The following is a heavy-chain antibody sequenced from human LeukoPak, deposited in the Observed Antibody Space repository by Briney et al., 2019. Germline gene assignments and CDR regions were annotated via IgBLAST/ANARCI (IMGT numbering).Heavy chain of an antibody. CDR3: ARHVTYYDFWSGYYNYYGMDV. V-gene: IGHV4-59*08. Sequence: PSETLSLTCAVYGGSFSGYYWSWIRQPPGKGLEWIGYIYYSGSTNYNPSLKSRVTISVDTSKNQFSLKLSSVTAADAAVYYCARHVTYYDFWSGYYNYYGMDVWGQGTTVTVSS. CDR2: IYYSGST. CDR1: GGSFSGYY. D-gene: IGHD3-3*01. J-gene: IGHJ6*02.